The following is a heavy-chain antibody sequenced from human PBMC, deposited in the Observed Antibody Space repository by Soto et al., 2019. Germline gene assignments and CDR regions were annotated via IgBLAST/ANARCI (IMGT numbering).Heavy chain of an antibody. CDR3: AKSNLVVPAAIGHQYNWFDP. V-gene: IGHV1-18*01. Sequence: ASVRVSCKASGYTFTSYGISWVRQAPGQGLEWMGWISAYNGNTNYAQKLQGRVTTTTDTSTSTAYMELRSLRSDDTAVYYCAKSNLVVPAAIGHQYNWFDPWGQGTLVTVSS. CDR2: ISAYNGNT. J-gene: IGHJ5*02. CDR1: GYTFTSYG. D-gene: IGHD2-2*02.